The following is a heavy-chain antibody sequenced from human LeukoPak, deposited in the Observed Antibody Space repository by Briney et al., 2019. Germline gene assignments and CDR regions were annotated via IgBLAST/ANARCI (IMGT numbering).Heavy chain of an antibody. V-gene: IGHV4-59*01. J-gene: IGHJ3*02. CDR1: GDSISSYY. CDR2: IYYSGST. CDR3: ARVGLYYYDSSGYWAFDI. D-gene: IGHD3-22*01. Sequence: ASETLSLTCTVSGDSISSYYWSWIRQPPGKGLEWIGYIYYSGSTNYNPSLKSRVTISVDTSKNQFSLKLSSVTAADTAVYYCARVGLYYYDSSGYWAFDIWSQGTMVTVSS.